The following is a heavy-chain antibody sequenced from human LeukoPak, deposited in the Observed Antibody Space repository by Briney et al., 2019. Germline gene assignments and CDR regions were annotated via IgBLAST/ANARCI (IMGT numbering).Heavy chain of an antibody. J-gene: IGHJ3*02. D-gene: IGHD5-18*01. V-gene: IGHV3-23*01. CDR2: ISGSGSKT. CDR1: GFTFSTCA. CDR3: VKEPRGYSFSFDI. Sequence: QSGGSLRLSCAASGFTFSTCAINWVRQAPGKGLEWVSAISGSGSKTFYADSVKGRFTISRDNPKNTLYLQMNSLRPEDTAVYYCVKEPRGYSFSFDIWGQGTMVTVSS.